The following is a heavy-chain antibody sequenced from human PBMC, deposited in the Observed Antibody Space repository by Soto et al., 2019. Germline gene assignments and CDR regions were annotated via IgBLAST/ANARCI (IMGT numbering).Heavy chain of an antibody. Sequence: QVQLQESGPGLVKPSQTLSLTCTVSGGSISSGGDYWSWIRQHPGKGLEWIGYIYYSGSTYYNPSLKSRVTLSVDTSKNHFSLKLSSVTAADTAVYYCARATPYYYYGMDVWCQGTTVTVSS. CDR2: IYYSGST. J-gene: IGHJ6*02. CDR3: ARATPYYYYGMDV. CDR1: GGSISSGGDY. D-gene: IGHD2-15*01. V-gene: IGHV4-31*03.